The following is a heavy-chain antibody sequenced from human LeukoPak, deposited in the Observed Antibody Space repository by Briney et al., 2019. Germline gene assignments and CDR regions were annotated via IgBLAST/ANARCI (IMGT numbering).Heavy chain of an antibody. Sequence: QPGRSLRLSCAASGFTFSSYDMHWVRQAPGKGLEWVAVIWYDGSNKYYADSVKGRFTISRDNSKNTLYLQMNSLRAEDTAVYYCARDLERQIVVVSVGAFDIWGQGTMVTVSS. CDR1: GFTFSSYD. D-gene: IGHD3-22*01. V-gene: IGHV3-33*01. CDR3: ARDLERQIVVVSVGAFDI. J-gene: IGHJ3*02. CDR2: IWYDGSNK.